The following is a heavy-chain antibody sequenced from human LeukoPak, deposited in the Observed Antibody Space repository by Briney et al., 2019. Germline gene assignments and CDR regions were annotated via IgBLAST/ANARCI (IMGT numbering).Heavy chain of an antibody. Sequence: ASVTVSCTASGYTFTSYGINWVRQAPGQGLEWMGWINGYNGNTKYAQKLQGRVTMTTDTSTSTAYMELRSLRSDDTAVYYCARHVTGTTSFDHWGRGTLVTVSS. J-gene: IGHJ4*02. V-gene: IGHV1-18*01. CDR3: ARHVTGTTSFDH. CDR2: INGYNGNT. D-gene: IGHD1-14*01. CDR1: GYTFTSYG.